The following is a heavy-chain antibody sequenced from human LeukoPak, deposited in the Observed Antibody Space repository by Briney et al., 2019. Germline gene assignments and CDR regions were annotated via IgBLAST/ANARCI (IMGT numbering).Heavy chain of an antibody. Sequence: PGRSLRLSCAASAFTFSSYGMHWVRQAPGKGLEWVAVIWYDGSNKYYADSVKGRFTISRDNSKNTLYLQMNSLRAEDTAVYYCAKDIVVPRPYYGMDVWGKGTTVTVSS. CDR1: AFTFSSYG. CDR3: AKDIVVPRPYYGMDV. J-gene: IGHJ6*04. V-gene: IGHV3-33*06. CDR2: IWYDGSNK. D-gene: IGHD2-2*01.